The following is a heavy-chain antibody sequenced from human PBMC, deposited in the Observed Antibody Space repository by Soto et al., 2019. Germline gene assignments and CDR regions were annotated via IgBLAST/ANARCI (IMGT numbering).Heavy chain of an antibody. CDR2: INEDGSEK. CDR3: ARALFPMNVVDDIGFDP. CDR1: GFMFSNFW. Sequence: PGGSLRLFCEVSGFMFSNFWMAWVRQAPGKGLEWVAYINEDGSEKSYVDSVKGRFTISRDNAKNSLYLQMLTLRAEDTAMYFCARALFPMNVVDDIGFDPWGQGTLVTVSS. J-gene: IGHJ5*02. D-gene: IGHD3-22*01. V-gene: IGHV3-7*03.